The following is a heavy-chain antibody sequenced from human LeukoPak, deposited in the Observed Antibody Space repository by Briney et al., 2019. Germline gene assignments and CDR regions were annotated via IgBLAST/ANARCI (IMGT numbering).Heavy chain of an antibody. CDR3: ARQYDSYFYYYLDV. J-gene: IGHJ6*03. D-gene: IGHD3-3*01. CDR2: LYHPDST. CDR1: GYPINNAYY. V-gene: IGHV4-38-2*01. Sequence: PSETLSLTCAVSGYPINNAYYWVWIRQPPGKGLEWIGSLYHPDSTYYNPSLKSRVTMSVDTSRNQFSLKMSFVTAADTAAYYCARQYDSYFYYYLDVWGTGTTVTVSS.